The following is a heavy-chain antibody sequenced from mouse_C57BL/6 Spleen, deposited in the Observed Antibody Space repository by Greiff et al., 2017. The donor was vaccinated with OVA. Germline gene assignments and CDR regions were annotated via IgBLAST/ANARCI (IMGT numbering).Heavy chain of an antibody. CDR2: INPNNGGT. J-gene: IGHJ4*01. Sequence: VQLQQSGPELVNNRYSVKMSCKASGYTFTDYNMHWVKQSHGKSLEWIGYINPNNGGTSYNQKFKGKATLTVNKSSSTAYMELRSLTSEDSAVYYCARTYYYGSSPLYAMDYWGQGTSVTVSS. D-gene: IGHD1-1*01. CDR3: ARTYYYGSSPLYAMDY. CDR1: GYTFTDYN. V-gene: IGHV1-22*01.